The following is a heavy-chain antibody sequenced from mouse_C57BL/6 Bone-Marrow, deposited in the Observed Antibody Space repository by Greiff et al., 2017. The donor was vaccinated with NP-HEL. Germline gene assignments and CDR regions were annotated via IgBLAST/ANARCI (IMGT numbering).Heavy chain of an antibody. CDR2: IYPGDGDT. CDR3: ARWGPLFAD. Sequence: QVQLQQSGPELVKPGASVKISCKASGYAFSSSWMNWVKQRPGKGLEWIGRIYPGDGDTNYNGKFKGKATLTEDKSSSTAYMQLSSLTSEDSAVYFCARWGPLFADWGQGTLVTV. CDR1: GYAFSSSW. J-gene: IGHJ3*01. V-gene: IGHV1-82*01.